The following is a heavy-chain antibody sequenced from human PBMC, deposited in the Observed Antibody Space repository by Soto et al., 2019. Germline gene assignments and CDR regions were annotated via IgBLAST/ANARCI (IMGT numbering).Heavy chain of an antibody. Sequence: QVQLVQSGGEVKRPGASVKVSCKTSGYTFSNYGITWVRQAPGQPLEWLGWISLYSDGTNYAQKFQGRVSMTTDTSTTTAYMELRYLRSDDTAVYYCARVVPGAEAWFGPWGQGTLVTVSS. J-gene: IGHJ5*02. V-gene: IGHV1-18*01. D-gene: IGHD2-2*01. CDR1: GYTFSNYG. CDR3: ARVVPGAEAWFGP. CDR2: ISLYSDGT.